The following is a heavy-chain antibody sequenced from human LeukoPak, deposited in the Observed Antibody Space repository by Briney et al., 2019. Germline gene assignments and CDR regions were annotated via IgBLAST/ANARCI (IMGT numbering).Heavy chain of an antibody. CDR3: AGAELAGTGGDY. CDR1: GFTFSSYS. D-gene: IGHD6-19*01. V-gene: IGHV3-30*03. CDR2: ISFDGTNK. Sequence: PGGSLRLSCAASGFTFSSYSMNWVRQAPGKGLEWLTVISFDGTNKYYADSVKGRFTISRDNSKNTLYLQMNSLRAEDTAVYYCAGAELAGTGGDYWGQGTLVTVSS. J-gene: IGHJ4*02.